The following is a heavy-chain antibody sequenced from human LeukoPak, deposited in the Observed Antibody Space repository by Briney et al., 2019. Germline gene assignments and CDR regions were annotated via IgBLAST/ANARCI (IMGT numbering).Heavy chain of an antibody. V-gene: IGHV1-3*01. CDR1: GYTFTSYA. Sequence: ASVKVSCKASGYTFTSYAMHWVRQAPGQRLEWMGWINAGNGNTKYSQKFQGRVTITRDTSASTAYMELSSLRSEDTAVYYCARASPTTNKLAYWGQGTLVTVSS. J-gene: IGHJ4*02. CDR3: ARASPTTNKLAY. CDR2: INAGNGNT. D-gene: IGHD5-12*01.